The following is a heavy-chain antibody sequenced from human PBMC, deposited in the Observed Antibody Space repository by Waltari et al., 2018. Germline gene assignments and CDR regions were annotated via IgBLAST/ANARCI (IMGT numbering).Heavy chain of an antibody. CDR3: ARVSAEMAFDQ. CDR1: GFTFSRLS. V-gene: IGHV3-21*01. D-gene: IGHD5-12*01. J-gene: IGHJ4*02. Sequence: EVQLVESGGGLVKPGGSLRISCVASGFTFSRLSINWCRQAPGKGLEWVSSISSDGSYVYYVDSAKGRFTISRDNAKNSLYLEVSSLRVDDTAVYSCARVSAEMAFDQWGQGTLVTVSS. CDR2: ISSDGSYV.